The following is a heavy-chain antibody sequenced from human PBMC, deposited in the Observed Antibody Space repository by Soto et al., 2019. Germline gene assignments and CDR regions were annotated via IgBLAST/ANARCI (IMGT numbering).Heavy chain of an antibody. CDR3: ARGPDSSGYLDY. CDR1: GFTFSSYG. Sequence: GGSLRLSCAASGFTFSSYGMHWVRQAPGKGLEWVAVIWYDGSNKYYADSVKGRFTISRDNSKNTLYLQMNSLRAEDAAVYYCARGPDSSGYLDYWGQGTLVTVSS. CDR2: IWYDGSNK. J-gene: IGHJ4*02. V-gene: IGHV3-33*01. D-gene: IGHD3-22*01.